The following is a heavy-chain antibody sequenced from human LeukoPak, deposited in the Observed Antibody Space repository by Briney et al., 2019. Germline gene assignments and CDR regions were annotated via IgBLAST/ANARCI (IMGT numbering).Heavy chain of an antibody. V-gene: IGHV3-21*01. D-gene: IGHD1-14*01. Sequence: GGSLRFSCAASGASFVSYGMRWVRQAPRKGRGWVASTSSGSGYILSGNSAKGRFTIPRDNAKDSLFLQMNRLRGEDTAVYYCAKYEGHNVTNEYFQHWGQGTLVTVSS. J-gene: IGHJ1*01. CDR3: AKYEGHNVTNEYFQH. CDR2: TSSGSGYI. CDR1: GASFVSYG.